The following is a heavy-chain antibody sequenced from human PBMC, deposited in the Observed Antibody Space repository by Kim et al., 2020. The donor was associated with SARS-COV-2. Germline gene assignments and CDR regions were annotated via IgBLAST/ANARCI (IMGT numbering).Heavy chain of an antibody. CDR1: GGTFSSYA. CDR3: ARDLGYYDSRPYDY. Sequence: SVKVSCKASGGTFSSYAISWVRQAPGQGLEWMGRIIPILGIANYAQKFQGRVTITADKSTSTAYMELSSLRSEDTAVYYCARDLGYYDSRPYDYWGQGTLVTVSS. CDR2: IIPILGIA. V-gene: IGHV1-69*04. D-gene: IGHD3-22*01. J-gene: IGHJ4*02.